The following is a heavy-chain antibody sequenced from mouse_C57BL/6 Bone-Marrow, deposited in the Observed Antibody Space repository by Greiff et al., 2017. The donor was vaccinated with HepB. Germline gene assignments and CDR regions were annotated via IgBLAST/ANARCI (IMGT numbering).Heavy chain of an antibody. J-gene: IGHJ1*03. Sequence: VKVVESGPELVKPGASVKISCKASGYAFSSSWMNWVKQRPGKGLEWIGRIYPGDGDTNYNGKFKGKATLTADKSSSTAYMQLSSLTSEDSAVYFCYYGSSYVEWYFDVWGTGTTVTVSS. CDR1: GYAFSSSW. V-gene: IGHV1-82*01. CDR3: YYGSSYVEWYFDV. CDR2: IYPGDGDT. D-gene: IGHD1-1*01.